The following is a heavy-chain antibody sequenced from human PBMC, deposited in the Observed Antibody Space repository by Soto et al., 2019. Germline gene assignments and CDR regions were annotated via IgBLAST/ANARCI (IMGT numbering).Heavy chain of an antibody. V-gene: IGHV5-51*01. D-gene: IGHD2-2*01. CDR3: ARLKGYCSSTSCYVNYYYGMDV. Sequence: GESLKISCKGSGYRFTSYWIGWVRQMPGKGLEWMGIIYPGDSDTRYSPSFQGQVTISADKSISTAYLQWSSLKASDTAMYYCARLKGYCSSTSCYVNYYYGMDVWGQGTTVTVSS. CDR2: IYPGDSDT. J-gene: IGHJ6*02. CDR1: GYRFTSYW.